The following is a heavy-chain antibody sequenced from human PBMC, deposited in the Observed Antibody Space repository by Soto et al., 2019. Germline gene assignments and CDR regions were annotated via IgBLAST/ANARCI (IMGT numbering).Heavy chain of an antibody. CDR3: ASRTQAAPMHIVASSGY. V-gene: IGHV4-34*01. CDR1: GGSFSGYY. CDR2: INHSGST. D-gene: IGHD5-12*01. J-gene: IGHJ4*02. Sequence: PSQTLSLTCAAYGGSFSGYYWGWIRQPPWKGLEGIGGINHSGSTDYNPSLKSRVTVSVDTPKNQFSLKLSSVTAADTAVYYCASRTQAAPMHIVASSGYWGQATMRNVSS.